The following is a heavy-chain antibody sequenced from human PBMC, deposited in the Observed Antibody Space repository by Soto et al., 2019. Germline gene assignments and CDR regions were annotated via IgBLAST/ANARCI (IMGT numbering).Heavy chain of an antibody. Sequence: GESLNLSCKGSGYSFTRYLIVWVRQMPGKGLEWMGIIYPDDSDTRYSPSFQGHVTISADKSISTAYLQWSSLKASDTAIYYCASLSYYESSGYLDYFDYWGQGALVTVSS. CDR3: ASLSYYESSGYLDYFDY. CDR2: IYPDDSDT. J-gene: IGHJ4*02. CDR1: GYSFTRYL. D-gene: IGHD3-22*01. V-gene: IGHV5-51*01.